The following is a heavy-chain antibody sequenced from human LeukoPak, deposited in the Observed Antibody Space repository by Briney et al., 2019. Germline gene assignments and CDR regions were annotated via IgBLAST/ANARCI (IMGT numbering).Heavy chain of an antibody. D-gene: IGHD2-2*01. J-gene: IGHJ4*02. CDR3: EREHCSSSRCHLDH. Sequence: GGSLRLSCAASGFTFSSYWMSWLRQAPGKGLEWVANIKQDGSEKYYVNSVRGRCSISRENAKNSLYLQMNSLRAEHTALYYCEREHCSSSRCHLDHLGQGPLVTVSS. V-gene: IGHV3-7*01. CDR1: GFTFSSYW. CDR2: IKQDGSEK.